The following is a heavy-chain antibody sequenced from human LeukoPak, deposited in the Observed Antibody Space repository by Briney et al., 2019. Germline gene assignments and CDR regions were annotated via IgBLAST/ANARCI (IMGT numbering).Heavy chain of an antibody. CDR1: GYIFNAYY. CDR3: ARTAMVTLRNPYFDY. D-gene: IGHD5-18*01. Sequence: GASVKVSCKASGYIFNAYYMHWVRQAPGQGLEWMGWISPNSGGTNYAQKFQGYITMTRDTSISTAYMELSRLRSEDTAVYYCARTAMVTLRNPYFDYWGQGTLVTVSS. CDR2: ISPNSGGT. V-gene: IGHV1-2*04. J-gene: IGHJ4*02.